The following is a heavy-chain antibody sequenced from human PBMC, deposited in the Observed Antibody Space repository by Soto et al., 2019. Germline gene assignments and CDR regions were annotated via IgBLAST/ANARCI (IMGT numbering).Heavy chain of an antibody. CDR2: IIPIFGTA. D-gene: IGHD5-18*01. Sequence: GASVKVSCKASGGTFSSYAISWVRQAPGQGLEWVGGIIPIFGTANYAQKFQGRVTITADESTSTAYMELSSLRSEDTAVYYCARGSTAMVTLYFDYWGQGTLVTVSS. CDR3: ARGSTAMVTLYFDY. CDR1: GGTFSSYA. V-gene: IGHV1-69*13. J-gene: IGHJ4*02.